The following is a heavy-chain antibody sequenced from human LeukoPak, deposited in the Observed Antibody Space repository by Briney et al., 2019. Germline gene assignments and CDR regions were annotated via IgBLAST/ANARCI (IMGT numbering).Heavy chain of an antibody. D-gene: IGHD3-22*01. CDR2: INHSGRV. V-gene: IGHV4-34*01. CDR3: ARGLGPMSPSLDY. CDR1: GESFSYNY. Sequence: SDTLSLTCAVSGESFSYNYWTWVRQPPGKGLEWIWDINHSGRVNYRPSLKSRVTISADTSKSQFSLKLNAVTAADTAVYYCARGLGPMSPSLDYWGQGSLVTVSS. J-gene: IGHJ4*02.